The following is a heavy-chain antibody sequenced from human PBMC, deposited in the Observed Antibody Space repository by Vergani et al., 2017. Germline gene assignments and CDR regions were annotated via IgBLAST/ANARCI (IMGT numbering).Heavy chain of an antibody. J-gene: IGHJ4*02. CDR3: ARESRLWSGYYWFDY. Sequence: QVQLVESGGGVVQPGRSLRLSCAASGFTFSSYAMHWVRQAPGKGLEWVAVIWYDGSNKYYADSVKGRFTISRDNSKNTLYLQMSSLRAEDTAVYYCARESRLWSGYYWFDYWGQGTLVTVSA. CDR2: IWYDGSNK. CDR1: GFTFSSYA. D-gene: IGHD3-3*01. V-gene: IGHV3-33*08.